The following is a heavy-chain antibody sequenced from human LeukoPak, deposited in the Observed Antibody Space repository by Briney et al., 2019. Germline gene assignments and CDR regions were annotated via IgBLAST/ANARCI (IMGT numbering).Heavy chain of an antibody. Sequence: SETLSLTCAVYGGSFSGYYWSWIRQHPGKGLEWIGHIYYSGSTYYNPSLKSRGIISVETSKNQFSLHLNSVTPEDTAVYYCARRLTQYDCFDPWGQGILVTVSS. V-gene: IGHV4-31*11. D-gene: IGHD2-2*01. CDR2: IYYSGST. CDR3: ARRLTQYDCFDP. J-gene: IGHJ5*02. CDR1: GGSFSGYY.